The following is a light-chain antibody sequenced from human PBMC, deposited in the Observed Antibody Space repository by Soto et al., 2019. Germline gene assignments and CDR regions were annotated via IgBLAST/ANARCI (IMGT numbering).Light chain of an antibody. CDR1: QSVSSH. CDR2: DAS. CDR3: QQRDNWPPIGT. V-gene: IGKV3-11*01. J-gene: IGKJ1*01. Sequence: EIVLTQSPATLSLSPGERATLSCRASQSVSSHLAWYQQKPGQAPRLLICDASNRATGIPARFSGSGSGTDFTLTISSLEPEDLAVYYCQQRDNWPPIGTFGQGTKVEIK.